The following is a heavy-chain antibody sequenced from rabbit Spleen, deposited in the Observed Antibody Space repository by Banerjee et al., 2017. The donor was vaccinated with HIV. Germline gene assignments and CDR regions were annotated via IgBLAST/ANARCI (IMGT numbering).Heavy chain of an antibody. CDR1: GFSFSSSYY. J-gene: IGHJ4*01. CDR2: ISAGSSGST. CDR3: ARGSAGDGFNL. V-gene: IGHV1S45*01. D-gene: IGHD2-1*01. Sequence: QEQLEESGGGLVQPEGSLTLTCTASGFSFSSSYYMCWVRQAPGKGLEWIACISAGSSGSTYYASWAKGRFTISKTSSTTVTLQMTSLTAADTATYFCARGSAGDGFNLWGQGTLVTVS.